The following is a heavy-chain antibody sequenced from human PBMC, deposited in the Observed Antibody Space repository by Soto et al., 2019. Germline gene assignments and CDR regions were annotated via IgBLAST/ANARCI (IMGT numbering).Heavy chain of an antibody. D-gene: IGHD2-2*01. Sequence: GGSLRLSCAASGFTFSSYWMSWVRQAPGKGLEWVANIKQDGSEKYYVDSVKGRFTISRDNAKNSLYLQMNSLRAEDTAVYYCARQYCSSTSCYYRYYYYMDVWGKGTTVTVSS. CDR3: ARQYCSSTSCYYRYYYYMDV. CDR1: GFTFSSYW. J-gene: IGHJ6*03. V-gene: IGHV3-7*01. CDR2: IKQDGSEK.